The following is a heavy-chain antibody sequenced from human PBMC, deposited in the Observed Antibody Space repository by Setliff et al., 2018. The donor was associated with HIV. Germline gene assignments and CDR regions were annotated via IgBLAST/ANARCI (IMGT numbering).Heavy chain of an antibody. CDR1: GGSVNDFY. CDR2: IHSSGST. Sequence: SETLSLTCTVSGGSVNDFYCNWIRQPPGKGPEWIGYIHSSGSTIYNPSLKSRITISLDTSKEQFSLELSSATAADTAVYYCATLDHSVGNFLAYWGQGSLVTVS. V-gene: IGHV4-4*09. J-gene: IGHJ4*02. D-gene: IGHD4-4*01. CDR3: ATLDHSVGNFLAY.